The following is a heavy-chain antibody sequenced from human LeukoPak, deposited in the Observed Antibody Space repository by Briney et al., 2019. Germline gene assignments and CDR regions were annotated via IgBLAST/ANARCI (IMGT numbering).Heavy chain of an antibody. V-gene: IGHV4-39*07. Sequence: KASETLSLTCTVSGASISSGSYYWGWIRQPPEKGLEWIGSIYYSGSTYYNPSLKSRVTISVDTSKNQFSLKLSSVTAADTAVYYCARDEGTSYLSSFDYWGQGTLVTVSS. CDR3: ARDEGTSYLSSFDY. CDR1: GASISSGSYY. CDR2: IYYSGST. J-gene: IGHJ4*02. D-gene: IGHD6-6*01.